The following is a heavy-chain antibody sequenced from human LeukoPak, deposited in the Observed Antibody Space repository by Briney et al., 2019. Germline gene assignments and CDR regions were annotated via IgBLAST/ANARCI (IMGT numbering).Heavy chain of an antibody. D-gene: IGHD4-23*01. CDR3: AKARLRWLPTADFDY. V-gene: IGHV3-23*01. CDR2: ISGSGGST. J-gene: IGHJ4*02. CDR1: GFTFDDYG. Sequence: GGSLRLSCAASGFTFDDYGMSWVRQAPGKGLEWVSAISGSGGSTYYADSVKGRFTISRDNSKNTLYLQMNSLRAEDTAVYYCAKARLRWLPTADFDYWGQGTPVTVSS.